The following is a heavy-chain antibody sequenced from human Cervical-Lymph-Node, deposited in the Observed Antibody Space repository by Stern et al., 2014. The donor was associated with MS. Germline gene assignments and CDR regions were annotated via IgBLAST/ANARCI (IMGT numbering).Heavy chain of an antibody. J-gene: IGHJ4*02. CDR1: GGSVSSGSRY. CDR3: ARVTEFLRFFYPDY. D-gene: IGHD3-3*01. CDR2: ISYSGNT. Sequence: QVQLGQSGPGLVKPSQTLSLTCTVSGGSVSSGSRYWSWIRQHPGTGLEWIGYISYSGNTYYSPSLQSRLTISMDTSKNQFSLKLRSVTATDTAIYYCARVTEFLRFFYPDYWGQGTLVTVSS. V-gene: IGHV4-31*03.